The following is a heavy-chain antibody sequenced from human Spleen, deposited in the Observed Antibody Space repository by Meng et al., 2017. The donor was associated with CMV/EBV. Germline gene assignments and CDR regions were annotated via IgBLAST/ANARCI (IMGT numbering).Heavy chain of an antibody. V-gene: IGHV4-59*01. CDR3: AREGYDFWSGYGAD. CDR1: GGSISSYY. D-gene: IGHD3-3*01. Sequence: GSLRLSCTVSGGSISSYYWSWIRQPPGKGLEWIGYIYYSGSTNYNPSLKSRVTISVDTSKNQFSLKLSSVTAAATAVYYCAREGYDFWSGYGADWGQGTLVTVSS. CDR2: IYYSGST. J-gene: IGHJ4*02.